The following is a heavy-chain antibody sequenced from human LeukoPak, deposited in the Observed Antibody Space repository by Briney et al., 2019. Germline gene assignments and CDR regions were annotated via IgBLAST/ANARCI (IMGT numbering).Heavy chain of an antibody. Sequence: PSETLSLTCTVSGDSISNYYWNWIRQPPGKGLEWIGYVYYSGSTNYNPSLKSRVTISVETSKTQFSLKLSSVTAADTAVYYCARRLKMATPRPGDAFDIWGQGTMVTVSS. CDR3: ARRLKMATPRPGDAFDI. CDR1: GDSISNYY. V-gene: IGHV4-59*01. D-gene: IGHD5-24*01. J-gene: IGHJ3*02. CDR2: VYYSGST.